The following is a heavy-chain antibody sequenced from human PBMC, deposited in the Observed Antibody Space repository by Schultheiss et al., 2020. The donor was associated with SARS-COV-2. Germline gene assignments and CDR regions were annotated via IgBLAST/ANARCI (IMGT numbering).Heavy chain of an antibody. CDR3: ARGMDYYYGMDV. D-gene: IGHD5-24*01. V-gene: IGHV3-30*03. CDR2: ISYDGSNK. CDR1: GFTFSSYG. J-gene: IGHJ6*02. Sequence: GGSLRLSCAASGFTFSSYGMHWVRQAPGKGLEWVAVISYDGSNKYYADSVKGRFTISRDNAKNSLYLQMNSLRAEDTAVYYCARGMDYYYGMDVWGQGTTVTVSS.